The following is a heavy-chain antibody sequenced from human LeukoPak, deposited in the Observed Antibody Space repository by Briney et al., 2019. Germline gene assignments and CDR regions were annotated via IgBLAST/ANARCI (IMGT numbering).Heavy chain of an antibody. J-gene: IGHJ4*02. Sequence: GGSLRLSCAASGFTFSTYAMHWVRQAPGKGLEWVAFISRDGNKKSYADSVKGRFTISRDNSKNTLYLQMNSLKTEDTAVYYCTTDRDSSWPVGGCKYWGQGTLVTVSS. CDR3: TTDRDSSWPVGGCKY. D-gene: IGHD6-13*01. CDR1: GFTFSTYA. V-gene: IGHV3-30-3*01. CDR2: ISRDGNKK.